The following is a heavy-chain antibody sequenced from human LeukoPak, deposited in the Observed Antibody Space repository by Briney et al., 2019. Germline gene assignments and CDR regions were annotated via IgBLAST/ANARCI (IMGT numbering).Heavy chain of an antibody. CDR1: GGTFSSYA. CDR3: ASLSGDFWSGFYYFDY. J-gene: IGHJ4*02. D-gene: IGHD3-3*01. CDR2: IIPIFGTA. V-gene: IGHV1-69*06. Sequence: ASVKVSCKASGGTFSSYAISWVRQAPGQGLEWMGGIIPIFGTANYAQKFQGRVTITADKSTSTAYMELSSLRSEDTAVYYCASLSGDFWSGFYYFDYWGQGTLVTVSS.